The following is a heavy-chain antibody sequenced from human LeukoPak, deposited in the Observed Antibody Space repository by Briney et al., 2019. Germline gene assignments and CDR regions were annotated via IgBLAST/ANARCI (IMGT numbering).Heavy chain of an antibody. CDR3: ARDDKISGWSQVPWFDP. D-gene: IGHD6-19*01. J-gene: IGHJ5*02. V-gene: IGHV1-69*04. CDR2: IIPILGIA. Sequence: SVKVSCKASGYTFTSYGISWVRQAPGQGLEWMGRIIPILGIANYAQKFQGRVTITADKSTSTAYMELSSLRSEDTAVYYCARDDKISGWSQVPWFDPWGQGTLVTVSS. CDR1: GYTFTSYG.